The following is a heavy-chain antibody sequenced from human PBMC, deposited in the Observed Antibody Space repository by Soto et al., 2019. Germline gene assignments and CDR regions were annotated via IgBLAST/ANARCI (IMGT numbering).Heavy chain of an antibody. CDR1: GYTFTTYG. J-gene: IGHJ4*02. V-gene: IGHV1-18*04. Sequence: QVQLVQSGAEVKRPGASLKVSCKASGYTFTTYGFNWVRQAPGQGLEWMGWISPYNGDTKYAQNFQGRVTLTTDTSTSAAYMELRSLTSDDTAVYYCARTPRAQMIVLEAATRFDYWGQGTLVTVSA. CDR3: ARTPRAQMIVLEAATRFDY. CDR2: ISPYNGDT. D-gene: IGHD2-15*01.